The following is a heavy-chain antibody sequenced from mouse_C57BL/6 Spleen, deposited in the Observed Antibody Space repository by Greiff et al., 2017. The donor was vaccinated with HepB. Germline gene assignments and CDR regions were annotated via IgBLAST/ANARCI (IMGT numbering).Heavy chain of an antibody. CDR2: IWSDGST. V-gene: IGHV2-6-1*01. Sequence: VKLKESGPGLVAPSQSLSITCTVSGFSLTSYGVHWVRQPPGKGLEWLVVIWSDGSTTYNSALKSRLSISKDNSKSQVFLKMNSLQTDDTAMYYCARQGEGLRRDYAMDYWGQGTSVTVSS. CDR3: ARQGEGLRRDYAMDY. CDR1: GFSLTSYG. J-gene: IGHJ4*01. D-gene: IGHD2-4*01.